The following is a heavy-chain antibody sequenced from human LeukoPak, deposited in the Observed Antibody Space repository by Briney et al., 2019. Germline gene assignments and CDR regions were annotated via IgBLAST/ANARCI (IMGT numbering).Heavy chain of an antibody. V-gene: IGHV3-23*01. CDR1: GFSFNNYA. CDR2: ISDSGDKI. Sequence: GGSLRLSCAASGFSFNNYAMSWVRQAPGTGLEWVSSISDSGDKIYYADSVKGRFTISRDNSKNALFLQMNSLRAEDTAVYYCAKRDTFGGLTVIDSFLVDYWGQGTLVTVSS. J-gene: IGHJ4*02. CDR3: AKRDTFGGLTVIDSFLVDY. D-gene: IGHD3-16*01.